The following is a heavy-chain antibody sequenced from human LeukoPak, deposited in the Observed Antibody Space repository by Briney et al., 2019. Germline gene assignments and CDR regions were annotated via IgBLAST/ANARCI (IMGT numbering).Heavy chain of an antibody. CDR1: GFTLTDY. J-gene: IGHJ6*03. V-gene: IGHV1-2*02. CDR3: AREPRCQADLGCYYYMDV. CDR2: IKPNSGDT. D-gene: IGHD7-27*01. Sequence: GASVKVSCKASGFTLTDYIHWVRQDPRQGLQWMGWIKPNSGDTDYAQKFQGRVTMTRDTSISTVYMELSSLRSDDTAVYYCAREPRCQADLGCYYYMDVWGKGTTVTVSS.